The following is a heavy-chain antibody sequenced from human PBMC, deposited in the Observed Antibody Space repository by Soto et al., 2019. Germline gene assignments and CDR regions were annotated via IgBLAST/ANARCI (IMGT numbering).Heavy chain of an antibody. J-gene: IGHJ4*02. CDR1: GGSISGYD. Sequence: PSETLSLTCTVSGGSISGYDWSWIRQPPGKGLEWIGYIYYSGGTKYNPSLKSRVTISVDTSKNQFSLKLNSVTAADTAVYYCARVAHCSGGSCYSGKTNFDYGGQGTPVTVSS. CDR3: ARVAHCSGGSCYSGKTNFDY. D-gene: IGHD2-15*01. V-gene: IGHV4-59*01. CDR2: IYYSGGT.